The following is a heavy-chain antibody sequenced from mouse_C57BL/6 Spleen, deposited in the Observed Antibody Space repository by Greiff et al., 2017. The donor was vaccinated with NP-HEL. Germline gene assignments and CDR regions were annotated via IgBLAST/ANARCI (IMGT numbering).Heavy chain of an antibody. CDR3: AIPDDGYYAMDY. V-gene: IGHV1-81*01. J-gene: IGHJ4*01. Sequence: VQLQQSGAELARPGASVKLSCKASGYTFTSYGISWVKQRTGQGLEWIGEIYPRSGNTYYNEKFKGKATLTADKSSSTAYMELRSLTSEDSAVYFCAIPDDGYYAMDYWGQGTSVTVSS. CDR2: IYPRSGNT. D-gene: IGHD2-3*01. CDR1: GYTFTSYG.